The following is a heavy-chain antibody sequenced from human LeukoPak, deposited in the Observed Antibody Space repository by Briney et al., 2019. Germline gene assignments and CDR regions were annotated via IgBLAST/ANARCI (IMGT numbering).Heavy chain of an antibody. CDR2: SYYSGST. Sequence: PSETLSLTCTVSGGSISSSSYYWGWIRQPPGKGLEWIGSSYYSGSTYYNPSLKSRVTVSVDTSKNQFSLKLSSVTAADTAVYYCARGPPRGYSPDWFAPWGQGTLVPVSS. CDR3: ARGPPRGYSPDWFAP. V-gene: IGHV4-39*07. D-gene: IGHD5-18*01. J-gene: IGHJ5*02. CDR1: GGSISSSSYY.